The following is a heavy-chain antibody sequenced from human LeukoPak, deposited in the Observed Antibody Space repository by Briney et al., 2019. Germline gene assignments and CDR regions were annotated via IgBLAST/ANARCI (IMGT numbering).Heavy chain of an antibody. V-gene: IGHV3-48*04. CDR1: GFTFSDYS. D-gene: IGHD3-16*01. J-gene: IGHJ4*02. CDR2: ISSSSRTI. Sequence: PGGSLRLSCAASGFTFSDYSMNWVRQAPGKGLEWLSYISSSSRTIYYADSVRGRFTISRDNANNSLYLQMNSLRAEDTAVYYCATVSRSDGGGFDYWGQGTLVTVSS. CDR3: ATVSRSDGGGFDY.